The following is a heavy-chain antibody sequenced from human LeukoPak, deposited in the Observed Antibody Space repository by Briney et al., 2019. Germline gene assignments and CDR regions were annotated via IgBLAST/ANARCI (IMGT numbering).Heavy chain of an antibody. CDR1: GGSISSYY. CDR2: IYTGGST. Sequence: PSETLSLTCTVSGGSISSYYWSWIRQPPGKGLEWIGYIYTGGSTNYNPSLKSRVTISVDTSKNQFSLKLSSVTAADTAVYYCARQNTRGYGGNYSPVAWFDPWGQGTLVTVSS. CDR3: ARQNTRGYGGNYSPVAWFDP. D-gene: IGHD4-23*01. J-gene: IGHJ5*02. V-gene: IGHV4-4*09.